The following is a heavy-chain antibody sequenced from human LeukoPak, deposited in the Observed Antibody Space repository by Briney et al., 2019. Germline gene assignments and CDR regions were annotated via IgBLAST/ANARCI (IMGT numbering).Heavy chain of an antibody. D-gene: IGHD6-13*01. CDR3: ARLVLAADSNWFDP. V-gene: IGHV1-8*01. CDR2: MNPNSGNT. J-gene: IGHJ5*02. CDR1: GYTFTSYD. Sequence: ASVKVSCKASGYTFTSYDIDWVRQATGQGLEWMGWMNPNSGNTGYAQKFQGRVTMTRNTSISTAYMELSSLRSEDTAVYYCARLVLAADSNWFDPWGQGTLVTVSS.